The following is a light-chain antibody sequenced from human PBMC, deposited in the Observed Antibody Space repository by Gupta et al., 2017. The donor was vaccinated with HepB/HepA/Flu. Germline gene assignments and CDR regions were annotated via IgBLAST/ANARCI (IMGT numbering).Light chain of an antibody. J-gene: IGLJ3*02. V-gene: IGLV2-14*03. CDR1: SSDVGGYNY. CDR2: DVS. Sequence: SALPQPASVSGSPVQSITISCTGTSSDVGGYNYVSCYQHHPGKAPKLMIYDVSNRPSGVANRFSGSKSGNTASLTISGLKEEDEADYYCSSDTSSSTRVFGGGTKLTVL. CDR3: SSDTSSSTRV.